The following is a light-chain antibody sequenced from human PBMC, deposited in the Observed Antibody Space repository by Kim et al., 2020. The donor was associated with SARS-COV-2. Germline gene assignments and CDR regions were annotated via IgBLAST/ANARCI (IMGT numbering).Light chain of an antibody. V-gene: IGLV3-1*01. CDR3: QAWDSSTGV. J-gene: IGLJ3*02. Sequence: VLPGQTASITCSGDKLGDKYACWYQQKPGQSPVLVIYQDSKRPSGIPERFSGSNSGNTATLTISGTQAMDEADYYCQAWDSSTGVFGGGTQLTVL. CDR2: QDS. CDR1: KLGDKY.